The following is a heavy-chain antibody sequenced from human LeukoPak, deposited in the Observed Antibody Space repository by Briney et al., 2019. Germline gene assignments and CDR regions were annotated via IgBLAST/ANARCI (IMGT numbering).Heavy chain of an antibody. J-gene: IGHJ4*02. CDR3: ARGREVAGTVGY. CDR1: GYTFTGYY. V-gene: IGHV1-2*02. D-gene: IGHD6-19*01. Sequence: ASVKVSCKTSGYTFTGYYMHWVRQAPGQGLEWMGWINPNSGDTNYAQNFQGRVTMTRDTSISTAYMELSRLTSDDTAVYYCARGREVAGTVGYWGQGTLVTVSS. CDR2: INPNSGDT.